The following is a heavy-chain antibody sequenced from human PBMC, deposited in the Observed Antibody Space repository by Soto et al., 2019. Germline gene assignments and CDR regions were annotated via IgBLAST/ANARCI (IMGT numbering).Heavy chain of an antibody. CDR3: AKDMKWGGMTTIHYFDS. CDR1: GFTVDDYA. Sequence: EVQLVESGGGLVQPGRSLRLSCAASGFTVDDYAMHWVGQAPGKGLEWVSGISWNSETIDYADSVKGRFTISRDNAKSPLFLKMNSLRPDDTALYYCAKDMKWGGMTTIHYFDSWGQGTLVTVSS. D-gene: IGHD4-17*01. J-gene: IGHJ4*02. CDR2: ISWNSETI. V-gene: IGHV3-9*01.